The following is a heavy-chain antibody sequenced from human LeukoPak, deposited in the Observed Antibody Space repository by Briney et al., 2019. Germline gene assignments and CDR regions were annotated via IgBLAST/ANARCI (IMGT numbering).Heavy chain of an antibody. V-gene: IGHV3-7*01. D-gene: IGHD3-22*01. CDR3: AEVNTD. Sequence: GGSLRLSCAASGFTFSSHWMNWVRQAPGKGLEWVANINQDGSEKYYVDSVKGRFTISRDNAKNSLYLQMNSLRAEDTAVYYCAEVNTDWGQGTLVTVSS. CDR2: INQDGSEK. CDR1: GFTFSSHW. J-gene: IGHJ4*02.